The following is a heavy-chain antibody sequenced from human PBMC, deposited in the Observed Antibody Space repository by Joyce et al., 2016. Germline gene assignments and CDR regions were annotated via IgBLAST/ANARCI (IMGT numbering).Heavy chain of an antibody. J-gene: IGHJ6*03. V-gene: IGHV1-8*03. CDR1: GYTFSTFE. Sequence: QVQLVQSGAEVKKPGASVRVSCKASGYTFSTFEIYWVRQAPGQGFEWVGWLNPNTGNPAYAQKFRGRVSITGDTSISTAYMDLSSLRSGDTATYFCARVRLHTTTSGVLIRRYMDVWGKGATVTVSS. CDR3: ARVRLHTTTSGVLIRRYMDV. CDR2: LNPNTGNP. D-gene: IGHD1-1*01.